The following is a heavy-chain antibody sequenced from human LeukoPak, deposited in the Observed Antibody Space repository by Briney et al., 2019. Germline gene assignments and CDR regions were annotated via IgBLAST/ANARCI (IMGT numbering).Heavy chain of an antibody. CDR1: GGPFSGYY. Sequence: SETLSLTCAVYGGPFSGYYWSWIRQPPGKGLEWIGEINHSGSTNYNPSLKSRVTISVDTSKNQFSLKLSSVTAADTAVYYCARGQWLVPNYWGQGTLVTVSS. CDR2: INHSGST. CDR3: ARGQWLVPNY. J-gene: IGHJ4*02. V-gene: IGHV4-34*01. D-gene: IGHD6-19*01.